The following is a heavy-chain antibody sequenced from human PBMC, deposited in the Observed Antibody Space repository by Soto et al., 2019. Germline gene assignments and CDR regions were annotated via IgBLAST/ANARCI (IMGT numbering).Heavy chain of an antibody. CDR1: GYSFTHYW. D-gene: IGHD3-16*01. V-gene: IGHV5-51*01. Sequence: EVQLVQSGAELKKHGESLTISCKASGYSFTHYWIGWVRQMAGKGLEWMGIIYPGDSDIRYSPSFQGQVTISADKSISTAYLQWSSLKASDTAMYYCARHAYGYKNYFFDYWGQGTLVTVSS. J-gene: IGHJ4*02. CDR2: IYPGDSDI. CDR3: ARHAYGYKNYFFDY.